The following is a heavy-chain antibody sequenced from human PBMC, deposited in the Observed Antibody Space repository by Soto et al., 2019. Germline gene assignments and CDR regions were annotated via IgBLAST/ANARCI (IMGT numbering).Heavy chain of an antibody. D-gene: IGHD6-19*01. CDR2: SDFSGRLT. V-gene: IGHV3-23*01. CDR3: ANILVGQWLVPGGY. CDR1: GFTSS. Sequence: EVQILESGGALIQPGGSLRLSCAASGFTSSMTWVRQAPGKGLEWVSASDFSGRLTYYADSVKGRFTIFRVTSVNTLFLQMNSLRTEDTAVYYCANILVGQWLVPGGYWGPGTLVTVSS. J-gene: IGHJ4*02.